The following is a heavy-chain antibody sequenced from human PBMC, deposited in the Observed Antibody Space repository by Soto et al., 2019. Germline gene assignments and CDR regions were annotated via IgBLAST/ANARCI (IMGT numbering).Heavy chain of an antibody. CDR2: IDPSDSYT. J-gene: IGHJ6*02. D-gene: IGHD6-13*01. V-gene: IGHV5-10-1*01. Sequence: SFKGSGYSFTSYWISWVRQMPGKGLEWMGRIDPSDSYTNYSPSFQGHVTISADRSISTAYLQWNSLKASDTAMYYCARRKAEDYYYYGMDVWGQGTTVTVSS. CDR1: GYSFTSYW. CDR3: ARRKAEDYYYYGMDV.